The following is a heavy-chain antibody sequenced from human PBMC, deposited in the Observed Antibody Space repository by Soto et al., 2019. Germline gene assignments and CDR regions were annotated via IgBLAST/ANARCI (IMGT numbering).Heavy chain of an antibody. J-gene: IGHJ5*02. CDR2: VFWDGGE. CDR1: GFSLTTTGVG. V-gene: IGHV2-5*02. Sequence: QITLRESGPSLVKPTETLTLTCTFSGFSLTTTGVGVGWVRQPPGKALEWLAVVFWDGGERYSPSLKSRVTITKDTSKDQVVFTMANMDPADTATYFCTQVYGSGSWGWYFHSWGQGTLVTVCS. D-gene: IGHD1-26*01. CDR3: TQVYGSGSWGWYFHS.